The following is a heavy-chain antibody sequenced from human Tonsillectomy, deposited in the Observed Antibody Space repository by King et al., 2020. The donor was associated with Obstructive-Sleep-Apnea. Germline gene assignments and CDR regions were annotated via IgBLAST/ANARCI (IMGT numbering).Heavy chain of an antibody. J-gene: IGHJ4*02. Sequence: QLVQSGAEVKKPGASVKVSCKASGYTFTDYYIHWVRQAPGQGLEWMGWINPNSGGTNYAQNFQGRVTMTRDTSITTAYMELRRLRSDDTAVYYCAIWLSGYFDYWGQGPLVTVSS. CDR3: AIWLSGYFDY. CDR1: GYTFTDYY. D-gene: IGHD5-18*01. V-gene: IGHV1-2*02. CDR2: INPNSGGT.